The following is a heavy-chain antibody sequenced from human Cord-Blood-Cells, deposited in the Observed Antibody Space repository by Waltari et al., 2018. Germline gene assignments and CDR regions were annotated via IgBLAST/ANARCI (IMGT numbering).Heavy chain of an antibody. V-gene: IGHV3-23*01. Sequence: EVQLLESGGGLVQPGGSLRLSCAASGFTFISYAMRWVRQAPGKGLEGVLAIGGSGGSTYYADSVKGRFTISRDNSKNQLYLHMNSLRAEDTAVYYCAKGVVTPDYWGQGTLVTVSS. CDR1: GFTFISYA. CDR2: IGGSGGST. J-gene: IGHJ4*02. D-gene: IGHD2-15*01. CDR3: AKGVVTPDY.